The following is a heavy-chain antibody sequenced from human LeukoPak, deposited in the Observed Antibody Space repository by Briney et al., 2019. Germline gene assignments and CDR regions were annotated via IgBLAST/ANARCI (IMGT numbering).Heavy chain of an antibody. Sequence: SETLSLTCTVSGGSISSYYWSWIWQPPGKGLEWIGYIYYSGSTNYNPSLKSRVTISVDTSKNQFSLKLSSVTAADTAVYYCARRYYYYGMDVWGQGTTVTVSS. CDR3: ARRYYYYGMDV. V-gene: IGHV4-59*01. CDR1: GGSISSYY. CDR2: IYYSGST. J-gene: IGHJ6*02.